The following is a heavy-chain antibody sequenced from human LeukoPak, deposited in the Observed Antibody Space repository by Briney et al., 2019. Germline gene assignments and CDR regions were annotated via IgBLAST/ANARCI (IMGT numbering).Heavy chain of an antibody. CDR2: ISSSGSSI. J-gene: IGHJ3*02. Sequence: GGSLRLSCAASGFTFSSYEMNWVRQAPGKGLEWVSYISSSGSSIYYADSVKGRFTISRDNAKNSLYLQMNSLRAEDTAVYYCASRSNLERRGGAFDIWGQGTMVTVSS. CDR3: ASRSNLERRGGAFDI. V-gene: IGHV3-48*03. CDR1: GFTFSSYE. D-gene: IGHD1-1*01.